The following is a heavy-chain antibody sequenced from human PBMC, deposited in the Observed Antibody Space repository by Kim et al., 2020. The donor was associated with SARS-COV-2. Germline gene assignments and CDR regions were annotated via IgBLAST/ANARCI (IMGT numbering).Heavy chain of an antibody. CDR2: ISGGGDIT. Sequence: GGSLRLSCAASGFTFSSYAMSWVRQAPGKGLEWVSGISGGGDITYYADSVKGQFTISRDNSKNTLYLQMNSLRAEDTAVYYCSKNLFSSLVMKYYFDYWGQGTLVTVSS. J-gene: IGHJ4*02. D-gene: IGHD3-22*01. CDR1: GFTFSSYA. V-gene: IGHV3-23*01. CDR3: SKNLFSSLVMKYYFDY.